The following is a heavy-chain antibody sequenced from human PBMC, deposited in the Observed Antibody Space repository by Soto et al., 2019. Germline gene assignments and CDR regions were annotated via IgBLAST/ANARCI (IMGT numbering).Heavy chain of an antibody. J-gene: IGHJ6*02. V-gene: IGHV3-30-3*01. CDR3: ARVDTAMVYYYYYGMDV. D-gene: IGHD5-18*01. Sequence: GGSLRLSCAASGFTFSSYAMHWVRQAPGKGLEWVAVISYDGSNKYYADSVKGRFTISRDNSKNTLYLQMNSLRAEDTALYYCARVDTAMVYYYYYGMDVWGQGTTVTVSS. CDR2: ISYDGSNK. CDR1: GFTFSSYA.